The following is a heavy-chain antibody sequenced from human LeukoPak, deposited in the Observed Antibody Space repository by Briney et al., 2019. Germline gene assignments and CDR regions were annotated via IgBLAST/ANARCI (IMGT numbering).Heavy chain of an antibody. D-gene: IGHD4-17*01. CDR2: INPSGGST. J-gene: IGHJ6*03. V-gene: IGHV1-46*01. CDR3: ARGYGDPECYYYYYMDV. Sequence: ASVKVSCKASGYTFTSYYMHWVRQAPGQGLEWMGIINPSGGSTSYAQKFQGRVTMTRDMSTSTVYMELSSLRSEDTAVYYCARGYGDPECYYYYYMDVWGKGTTVTVSS. CDR1: GYTFTSYY.